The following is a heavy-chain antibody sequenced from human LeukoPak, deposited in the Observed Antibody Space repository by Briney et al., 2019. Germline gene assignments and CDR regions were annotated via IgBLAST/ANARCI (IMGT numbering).Heavy chain of an antibody. Sequence: TGVSLRLFCAASGFTFSRYDMSWVSQARGKGLEWVSAISGSGGSTYYSDSVKGRFTISRDNSKNTLYLQMNSLRAEDTAVYYCAKDCILADEVVPAAIPCDYWGQGTLVTVSS. CDR1: GFTFSRYD. V-gene: IGHV3-23*01. J-gene: IGHJ4*02. CDR2: ISGSGGST. D-gene: IGHD2-2*02. CDR3: AKDCILADEVVPAAIPCDY.